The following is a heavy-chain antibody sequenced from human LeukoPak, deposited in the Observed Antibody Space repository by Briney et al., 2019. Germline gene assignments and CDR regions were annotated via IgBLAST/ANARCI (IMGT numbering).Heavy chain of an antibody. J-gene: IGHJ4*02. CDR2: ISAYNGNT. CDR3: ARGPTYYYDNSGYYLPSY. Sequence: GASVTVSCTASGYTFTSYGISWVRQAPGQGLEWMGWISAYNGNTNYAQKLQGRVTMTTDTSTSTAYMELRSLRSDDTAVYYCARGPTYYYDNSGYYLPSYWGQGTLVTVSS. V-gene: IGHV1-18*01. CDR1: GYTFTSYG. D-gene: IGHD3-22*01.